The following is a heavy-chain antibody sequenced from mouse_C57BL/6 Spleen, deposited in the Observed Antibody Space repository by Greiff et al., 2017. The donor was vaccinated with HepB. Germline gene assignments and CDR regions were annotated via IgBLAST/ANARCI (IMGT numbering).Heavy chain of an antibody. CDR2: IYPSDSET. CDR1: GYTFTSYW. J-gene: IGHJ2*01. D-gene: IGHD2-5*01. CDR3: ARTLYSNWNYFDY. V-gene: IGHV1-61*01. Sequence: QVQLQQSGAELVRPGSSVKLSCKASGYTFTSYWMDWVKQRPGQGLEWIGNIYPSDSETHYNQKFKDKATLTVDKSSSTAYMQLSSLTSEDSAVYYCARTLYSNWNYFDYWGQGTTLTVSS.